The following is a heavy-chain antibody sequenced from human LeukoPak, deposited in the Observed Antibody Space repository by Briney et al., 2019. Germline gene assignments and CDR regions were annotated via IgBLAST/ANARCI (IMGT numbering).Heavy chain of an antibody. CDR2: IYYSGST. CDR3: ARLRADYFDY. V-gene: IGHV4-59*01. CDR1: GGSISGFY. Sequence: SETLSLTCTVSGGSISGFYCSWIRQPPGKGLEWIGYIYYSGSTNYNPSLKSRVTISVDTSKNQFSLKLSSVTAADTAVYYCARLRADYFDYWGQGTLVTVSS. D-gene: IGHD5-24*01. J-gene: IGHJ4*02.